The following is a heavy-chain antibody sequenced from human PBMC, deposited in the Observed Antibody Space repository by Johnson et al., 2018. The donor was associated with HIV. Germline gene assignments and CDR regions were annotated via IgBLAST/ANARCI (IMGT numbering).Heavy chain of an antibody. CDR2: ISYDGSNK. J-gene: IGHJ3*02. CDR3: AREGQRLLWFGERRSDAFDI. D-gene: IGHD3-10*01. CDR1: GFTFSSYG. Sequence: QVQLVESGGGVVQPGGSLRLSCAASGFTFSSYGMHWVRQAPGKGLEWVAVISYDGSNKYYADSVKGRFTISRDNYKNTLYMQMNSLRAEDTAVYYWAREGQRLLWFGERRSDAFDIWGQGTMVTVSS. V-gene: IGHV3-30*19.